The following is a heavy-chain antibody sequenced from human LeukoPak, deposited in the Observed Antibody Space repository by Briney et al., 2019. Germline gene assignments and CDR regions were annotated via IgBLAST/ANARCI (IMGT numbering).Heavy chain of an antibody. CDR2: IKQDGSEE. CDR1: GFTFSSYW. J-gene: IGHJ6*03. V-gene: IGHV3-7*01. Sequence: GGSLRLSCAASGFTFSSYWMSWVRQAPGKGLEWVANIKQDGSEEYYVDSVKGRFTISRDNAKNSLYLQMNSLRAEDTAVYYCARRFLEKSGAYYYYYYMDVWGKGTTVTVSS. CDR3: ARRFLEKSGAYYYYYYMDV. D-gene: IGHD3-3*01.